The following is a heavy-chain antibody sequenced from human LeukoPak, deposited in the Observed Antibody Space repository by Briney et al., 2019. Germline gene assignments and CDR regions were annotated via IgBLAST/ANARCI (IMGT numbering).Heavy chain of an antibody. CDR1: GGSISSGGYS. CDR3: ARVVRYDYGMDV. V-gene: IGHV4-30-2*01. Sequence: PSQTLSLTCAVSGGSISSGGYSWSWIRQPPGKGLEWIGYIYHSGSTYYNPSLKSRVTISVDRSKNQFSLKLSSVTAADTAVYYCARVVRYDYGMDVWSQGTTVTVSS. CDR2: IYHSGST. D-gene: IGHD1-14*01. J-gene: IGHJ6*02.